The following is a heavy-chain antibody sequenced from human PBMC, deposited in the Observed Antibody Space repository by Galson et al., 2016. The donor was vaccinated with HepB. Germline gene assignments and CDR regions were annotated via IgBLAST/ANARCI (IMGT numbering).Heavy chain of an antibody. CDR2: IWHDGSNK. CDR3: ARDRLASGNNLDY. J-gene: IGHJ4*02. D-gene: IGHD4-23*01. Sequence: SLRLSCAASGFTFSSYWMHWVRQAPGKGLEWVAVIWHDGSNKYYADSVKGRFTISRDSSTLYLQMNSLRAEDTAVYYCARDRLASGNNLDYWGQGTLVTVSS. CDR1: GFTFSSYW. V-gene: IGHV3-33*08.